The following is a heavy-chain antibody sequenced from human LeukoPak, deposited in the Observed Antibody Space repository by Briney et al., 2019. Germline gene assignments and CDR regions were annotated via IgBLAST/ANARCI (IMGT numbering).Heavy chain of an antibody. CDR3: SRELIVGATIPAAFDI. Sequence: ASVTVSCKSSVYTFTGYYMHWVRQAPGQGLEWMGWINPNSGGTNYAQKFQGRVTMTRDTSISTAYMELSRLRSDDTAVYYCSRELIVGATIPAAFDIWRQGTMVTVSS. J-gene: IGHJ3*02. V-gene: IGHV1-2*02. D-gene: IGHD1-26*01. CDR1: VYTFTGYY. CDR2: INPNSGGT.